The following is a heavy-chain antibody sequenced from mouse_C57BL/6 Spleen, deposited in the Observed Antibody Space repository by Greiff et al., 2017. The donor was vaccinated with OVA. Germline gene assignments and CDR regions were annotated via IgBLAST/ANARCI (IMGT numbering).Heavy chain of an antibody. D-gene: IGHD1-1*01. V-gene: IGHV1-19*01. Sequence: VQLQQSGPVLVKPGASVKMSCKASGYTFTDYYMNWVKQSHGKSLEWIGVINPYNGGTSYNQKFKGKATLTVDKSSSTAYMELNSLTSEDSAVDYCARSPLYGSSYAWFAYWGQGTLVTVSA. CDR2: INPYNGGT. J-gene: IGHJ3*01. CDR1: GYTFTDYY. CDR3: ARSPLYGSSYAWFAY.